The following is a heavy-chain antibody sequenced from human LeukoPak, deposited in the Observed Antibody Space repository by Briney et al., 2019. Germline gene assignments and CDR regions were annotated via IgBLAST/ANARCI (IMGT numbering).Heavy chain of an antibody. Sequence: GGSLRLSCAASGFTFSDYYMSWIRQAPGKGLEWVSYISSSGSTIYYANSVKGRLTISRDNTKNSLYLQMNSLRAEDTAVYYCARDYYYDSSGYYGYWGQGTLVTVSS. CDR3: ARDYYYDSSGYYGY. CDR1: GFTFSDYY. D-gene: IGHD3-22*01. V-gene: IGHV3-11*01. CDR2: ISSSGSTI. J-gene: IGHJ4*02.